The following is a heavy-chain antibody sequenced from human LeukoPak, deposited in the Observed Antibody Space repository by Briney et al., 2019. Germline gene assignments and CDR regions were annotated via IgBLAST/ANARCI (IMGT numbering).Heavy chain of an antibody. CDR2: ISGSGGST. CDR1: GFTFSSYA. Sequence: HTGGSLRLSCAASGFTFSSYAMSWVRQAPGKGLEWVSAISGSGGSTYYADSVKGRFTISRDNSKNTLYLQMNSLRAEDTAVYYCAKESSGSYYRDYFDYWGQGTLVTVSS. J-gene: IGHJ4*02. CDR3: AKESSGSYYRDYFDY. D-gene: IGHD1-26*01. V-gene: IGHV3-23*01.